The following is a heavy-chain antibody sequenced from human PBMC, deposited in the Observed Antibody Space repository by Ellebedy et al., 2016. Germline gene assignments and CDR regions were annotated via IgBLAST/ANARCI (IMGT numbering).Heavy chain of an antibody. CDR1: GYSISSGYY. J-gene: IGHJ4*02. CDR3: ARITAVAGSFDY. V-gene: IGHV4-38-2*02. D-gene: IGHD6-19*01. Sequence: SETLSLXXTVSGYSISSGYYWGWFRQPPGKGLEWIGSIYHSGSTYYNPSLKSRVTISVDTSKNQFSLKLSSVTAADTAVYYCARITAVAGSFDYWGQGTLVTVSS. CDR2: IYHSGST.